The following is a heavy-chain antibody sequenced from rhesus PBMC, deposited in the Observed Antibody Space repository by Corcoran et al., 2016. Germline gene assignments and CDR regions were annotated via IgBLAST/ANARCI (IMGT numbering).Heavy chain of an antibody. V-gene: IGHV4-165*01. CDR1: GGSFSGYY. CDR3: ARGRGLDS. CDR2: ISGTSGST. Sequence: QVQLQESGPGLVKPSETLSLTCAVSGGSFSGYYWGWIRQPPGKGLEWSGYISGTSGSTDYNPTLKSRVTISTDTSKNQFYLKLTSVTAADTAVYYCARGRGLDSWGQGVVVTVSS. J-gene: IGHJ6*01.